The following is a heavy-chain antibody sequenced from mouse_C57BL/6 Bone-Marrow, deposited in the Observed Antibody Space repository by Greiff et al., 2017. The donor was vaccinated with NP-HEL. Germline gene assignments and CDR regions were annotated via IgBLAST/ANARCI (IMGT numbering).Heavy chain of an antibody. CDR3: ARRGGYDGYYVAY. Sequence: VQLQQSGPVLVKPGASVKMSCKASGYTFTDYYMNWVKQSHGKSLEWIGVINPYNGGTSSNQKFKGKATLTVDKSSSTAYMELNSLTSEDSAVYYCARRGGYDGYYVAYWGQGTLVTVSA. V-gene: IGHV1-19*01. J-gene: IGHJ3*01. CDR1: GYTFTDYY. D-gene: IGHD2-3*01. CDR2: INPYNGGT.